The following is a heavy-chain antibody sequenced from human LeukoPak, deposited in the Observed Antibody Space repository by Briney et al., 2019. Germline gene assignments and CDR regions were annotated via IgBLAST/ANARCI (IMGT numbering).Heavy chain of an antibody. V-gene: IGHV3-23*01. Sequence: GESLKISCAASGFTLSSYAMSWVRQTPGKGLECVSTIRDSNGRTYYADSVEGRFTISRDNSTNTLYLQMNSLRAGDTAIYYCAKSGNTETVDYWGQGTLVTVSS. D-gene: IGHD6-25*01. J-gene: IGHJ4*02. CDR1: GFTLSSYA. CDR3: AKSGNTETVDY. CDR2: IRDSNGRT.